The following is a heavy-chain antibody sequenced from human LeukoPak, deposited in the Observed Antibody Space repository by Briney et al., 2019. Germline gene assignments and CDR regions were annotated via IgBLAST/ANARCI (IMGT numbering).Heavy chain of an antibody. J-gene: IGHJ4*02. CDR3: AKFVNYDSTGLKTAFDY. Sequence: PGGSLRLSCAASGFTLSSYAMNWVRQAPGKGLEWVSTISGRGDSTYYADSVKGRFTISRDNSKNTLFPQMNSLRAEDTAVYYCAKFVNYDSTGLKTAFDYWGQGTLVTVSS. D-gene: IGHD3-22*01. V-gene: IGHV3-23*01. CDR1: GFTLSSYA. CDR2: ISGRGDST.